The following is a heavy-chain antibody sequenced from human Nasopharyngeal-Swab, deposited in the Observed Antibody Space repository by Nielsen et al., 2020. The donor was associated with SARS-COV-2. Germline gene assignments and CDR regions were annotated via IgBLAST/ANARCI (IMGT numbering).Heavy chain of an antibody. V-gene: IGHV1-3*01. D-gene: IGHD3-16*02. Sequence: ASVKVSCKASGYTFTSYAMHWVRQAPGQRLEWMGWINAGNGNTKYSQKFQGRVTITRDTSASTAYMELSSLRSDDTAVYYCARVLYDYIWGSYRSCDCWGQGTLVTVSS. CDR2: INAGNGNT. CDR3: ARVLYDYIWGSYRSCDC. CDR1: GYTFTSYA. J-gene: IGHJ4*02.